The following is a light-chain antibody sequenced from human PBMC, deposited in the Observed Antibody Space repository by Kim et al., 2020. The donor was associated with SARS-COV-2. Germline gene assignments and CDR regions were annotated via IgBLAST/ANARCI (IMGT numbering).Light chain of an antibody. Sequence: AIQLTQSPSSLSASVGDRVTITCRASQDISSLLAWYQQKPGKAPNLLIYDASSLESGVPSRFSGSGSGTDFTLTISSLQPEDFATYYCQQFYDYPLTFGGGTKVEIK. V-gene: IGKV1D-13*01. J-gene: IGKJ4*01. CDR3: QQFYDYPLT. CDR1: QDISSL. CDR2: DAS.